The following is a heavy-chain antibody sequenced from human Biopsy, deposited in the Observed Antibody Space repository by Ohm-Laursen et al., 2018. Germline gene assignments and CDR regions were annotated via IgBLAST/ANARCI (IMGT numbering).Heavy chain of an antibody. CDR3: ARDGEAKYCKHGVCPSDF. Sequence: SLRLSCTASGVTLSGYNMNWVRQAPGKGLEWVSSISAGGNPIYYTDSVKGRFTVSRDNGKNSVYLQMNSLRVEDTAVYYCARDGEAKYCKHGVCPSDFWGQGTLVAVSS. CDR1: GVTLSGYN. CDR2: ISAGGNPI. V-gene: IGHV3-21*01. D-gene: IGHD2-8*01. J-gene: IGHJ4*02.